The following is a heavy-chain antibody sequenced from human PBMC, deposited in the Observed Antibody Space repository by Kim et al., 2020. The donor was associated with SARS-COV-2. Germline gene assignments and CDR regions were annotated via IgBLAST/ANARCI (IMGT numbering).Heavy chain of an antibody. CDR2: INTNTGNP. D-gene: IGHD4-17*01. Sequence: ASVKVSCKASGYTFSSNAINWVRQAPGQGLEWMGWINTNTGNPTYVQGFTGRFVFSLGTSVSTAYLQISSLKAEDTAVYYCARNMQDYGDWYYYGMDVWGRGTTVTVSS. CDR3: ARNMQDYGDWYYYGMDV. V-gene: IGHV7-4-1*02. J-gene: IGHJ6*02. CDR1: GYTFSSNA.